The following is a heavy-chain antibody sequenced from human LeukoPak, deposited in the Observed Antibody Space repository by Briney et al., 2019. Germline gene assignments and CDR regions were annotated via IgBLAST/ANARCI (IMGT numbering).Heavy chain of an antibody. J-gene: IGHJ4*02. D-gene: IGHD1-7*01. CDR3: AKGYNWNYSYYFDY. CDR2: ISYDGSNK. V-gene: IGHV3-30*18. Sequence: QPGGSLRLSCAASGFTFSSYGMHWVRQAPGKGLEWVAVISYDGSNKYYADSVKGRFTISRDNSKNTLYLQMNSLRAEDTAVYYCAKGYNWNYSYYFDYWGQGTLVTVSS. CDR1: GFTFSSYG.